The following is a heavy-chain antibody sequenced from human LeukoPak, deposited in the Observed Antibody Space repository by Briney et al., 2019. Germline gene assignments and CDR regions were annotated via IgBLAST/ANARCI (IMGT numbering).Heavy chain of an antibody. J-gene: IGHJ3*02. CDR1: GFTFSSYS. D-gene: IGHD3-10*01. CDR2: ISSSSSYI. V-gene: IGHV3-21*01. CDR3: ARDYMVRGVMGAFDI. Sequence: AGGSLRLSCAASGFTFSSYSMNWVRQAPGKGLEWVSSISSSSSYIYYADSVKGRFTISRDDAKNSLYLQMNSLRAEDTAVYYCARDYMVRGVMGAFDIWGQGTMVTVSS.